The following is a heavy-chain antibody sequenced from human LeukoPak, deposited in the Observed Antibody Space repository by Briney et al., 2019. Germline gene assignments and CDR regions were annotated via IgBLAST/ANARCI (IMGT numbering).Heavy chain of an antibody. Sequence: GGSLRLSCAAFGFTFSSYWMSWVRQAPGKGLEWVANIKQDGSEKYYVDSVKGRFTISRDNAKNSLYLQMNSLRAEDTAVYYCAREHAYYDFWSGSDVYFDYWGQGTLVTVSS. CDR2: IKQDGSEK. CDR3: AREHAYYDFWSGSDVYFDY. CDR1: GFTFSSYW. J-gene: IGHJ4*02. D-gene: IGHD3-3*01. V-gene: IGHV3-7*03.